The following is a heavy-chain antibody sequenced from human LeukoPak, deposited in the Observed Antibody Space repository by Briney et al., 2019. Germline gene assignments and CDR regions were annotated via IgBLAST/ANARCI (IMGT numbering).Heavy chain of an antibody. CDR3: ARVTSRLGWFDP. V-gene: IGHV4-38-2*02. CDR2: ISHSGST. D-gene: IGHD1-14*01. Sequence: SETLSLTCTVSGYSISSGYYWGWIRQPPGKGLEWIGSISHSGSTYYKPPLKSRITISVDTSKNQFSLKLRSVTAADTAVYYCARVTSRLGWFDPWGQGTLVTVSS. J-gene: IGHJ5*02. CDR1: GYSISSGYY.